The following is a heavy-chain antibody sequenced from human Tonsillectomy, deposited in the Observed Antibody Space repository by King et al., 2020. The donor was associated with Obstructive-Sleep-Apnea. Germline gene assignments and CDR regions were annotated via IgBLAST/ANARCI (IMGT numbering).Heavy chain of an antibody. D-gene: IGHD3-22*01. CDR3: ARGDTMIVVRPFDY. CDR1: GGSISSSSYY. Sequence: QLVESGPGLMKPSETLSLTCTVSGGSISSSSYYWGWIRQPPGKGLEWIGSIYYSGSTYYNPSLKSRVTISVDTSKNQFSLKLSSVTAADTAVYYCARGDTMIVVRPFDYWGQGTLVTVSS. V-gene: IGHV4-39*07. J-gene: IGHJ4*02. CDR2: IYYSGST.